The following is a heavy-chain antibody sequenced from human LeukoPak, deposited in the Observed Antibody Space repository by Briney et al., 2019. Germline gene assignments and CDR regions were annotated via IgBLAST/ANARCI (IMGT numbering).Heavy chain of an antibody. CDR3: ASQLRFLERLKDYMDV. J-gene: IGHJ6*03. Sequence: SGTLSLTCTVSGGSISSSSYYWGWIRQPPGKGLEWIGSIYYSGSTYYKPSLKSRVTISVDTSKNQFSLKLSSVTAADTAVYYCASQLRFLERLKDYMDVWGKGTTVTVSS. CDR2: IYYSGST. D-gene: IGHD3-3*01. V-gene: IGHV4-39*01. CDR1: GGSISSSSYY.